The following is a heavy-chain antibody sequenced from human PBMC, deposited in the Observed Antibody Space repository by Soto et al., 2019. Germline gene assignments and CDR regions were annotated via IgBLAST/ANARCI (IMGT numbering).Heavy chain of an antibody. Sequence: SETLSLTCTVSGGSISSHYWSWIRQPPGKGLEWIGYIHYSGNTKYNPSLESRATISVETSRNQFSLRLISVTTADTAVYFCAALVPAAPLDFQHWGQGTLVTVSS. CDR3: AALVPAAPLDFQH. J-gene: IGHJ1*01. D-gene: IGHD2-2*01. CDR1: GGSISSHY. V-gene: IGHV4-59*11. CDR2: IHYSGNT.